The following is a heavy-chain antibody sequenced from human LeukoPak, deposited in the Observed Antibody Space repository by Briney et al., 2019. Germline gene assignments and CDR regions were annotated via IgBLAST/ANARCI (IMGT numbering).Heavy chain of an antibody. V-gene: IGHV3-23*01. J-gene: IGHJ4*02. CDR3: AKVGGYTYGSLDY. Sequence: GGSLRLSCVASGFTVNTNYMSWVRQAPGKGLEWVSVISGRAGSTYYADSVKGRFTISRDNSKNTLYLQMNSLRAEDTAVYYCAKVGGYTYGSLDYWGQGTLVTVSS. D-gene: IGHD5-18*01. CDR2: ISGRAGST. CDR1: GFTVNTNY.